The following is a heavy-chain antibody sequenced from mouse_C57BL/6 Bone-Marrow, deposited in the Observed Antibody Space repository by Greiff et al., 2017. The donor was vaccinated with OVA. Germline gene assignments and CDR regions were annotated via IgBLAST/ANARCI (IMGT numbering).Heavy chain of an antibody. V-gene: IGHV2-2*01. CDR1: GFSLTSYG. J-gene: IGHJ4*01. D-gene: IGHD2-4*01. CDR3: ARNWNDYDEDAMDY. Sequence: QVQLKESGPGLVQPSQSLSITCTVSGFSLTSYGVHWVRQSPGKGLEWLGVIWSGGSTDYNAAFISRLSISKDNSKSQVFFKMNSLQADDTAIDYCARNWNDYDEDAMDYWGQGTSVTVSS. CDR2: IWSGGST.